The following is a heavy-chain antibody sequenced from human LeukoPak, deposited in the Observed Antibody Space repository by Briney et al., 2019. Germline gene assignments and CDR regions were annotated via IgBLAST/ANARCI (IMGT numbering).Heavy chain of an antibody. CDR1: GFTFSSYA. Sequence: KAGGSLRLSCAASGFTFSSYAMSWVRQAPGKGLEWVSAISGSGGSTYYADSVKGRFTISRDNSKNTLYLQMNSLRAEDTAVYYCAKVMREYSSSWYLYDFDYWGQGTLVTVSS. D-gene: IGHD6-13*01. V-gene: IGHV3-23*01. J-gene: IGHJ4*02. CDR2: ISGSGGST. CDR3: AKVMREYSSSWYLYDFDY.